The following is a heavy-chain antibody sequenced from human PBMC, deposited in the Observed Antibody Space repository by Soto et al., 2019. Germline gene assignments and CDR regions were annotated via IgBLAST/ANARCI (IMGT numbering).Heavy chain of an antibody. CDR1: GYTFTGYY. D-gene: IGHD2-15*01. CDR2: INPNSGGT. Sequence: ASVKVSCKASGYTFTGYYMHWVRQAPGQGLEWMGWINPNSGGTNYAQKFQGWVTMTRDTSISTAYMELSRLRSDDTAVYYCAAPGVVVAADDAFDIWGQGTMVTVSS. J-gene: IGHJ3*02. CDR3: AAPGVVVAADDAFDI. V-gene: IGHV1-2*04.